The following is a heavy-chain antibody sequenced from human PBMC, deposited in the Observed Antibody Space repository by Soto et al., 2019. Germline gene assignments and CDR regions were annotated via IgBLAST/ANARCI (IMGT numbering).Heavy chain of an antibody. CDR3: ASKRSGWPLLPFDY. Sequence: QVQLQQWGAGLLKPSETLSLTCAVYGGSFSGYYWSWIRQPPGKGLEWIGEINHSGSTNYNPSLKSRVTISVDTSKNQFSLMLSSVTAADTAVYYCASKRSGWPLLPFDYWGQGTLVTVSS. CDR1: GGSFSGYY. J-gene: IGHJ4*02. CDR2: INHSGST. D-gene: IGHD6-19*01. V-gene: IGHV4-34*01.